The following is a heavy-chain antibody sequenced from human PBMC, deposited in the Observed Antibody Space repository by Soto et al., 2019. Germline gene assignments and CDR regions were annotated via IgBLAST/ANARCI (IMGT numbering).Heavy chain of an antibody. CDR2: ISGSGGST. CDR3: AKGVAMITFGGVIVPPSWFDP. J-gene: IGHJ5*02. V-gene: IGHV3-23*01. Sequence: GGSLRLSCAASGFTFSSYAMSWVRQAPGKGLEWVSAISGSGGSTYYADSVKGRFTISRDNSKNTLYLQMNSLRAEDTAVYYCAKGVAMITFGGVIVPPSWFDPWGQGTLVTVSS. CDR1: GFTFSSYA. D-gene: IGHD3-16*02.